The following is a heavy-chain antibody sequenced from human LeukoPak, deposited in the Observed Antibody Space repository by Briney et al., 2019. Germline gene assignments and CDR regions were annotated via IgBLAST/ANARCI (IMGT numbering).Heavy chain of an antibody. J-gene: IGHJ4*02. CDR3: ARVRDGYPGYFDY. D-gene: IGHD5-24*01. CDR1: GDSISTADFY. V-gene: IGHV4-30-4*01. Sequence: PSQTLSLTCTVSGDSISTADFYWSWVRQPLGKGLEWIGFIYYSGSTYYNPSLKSRVTVSKDTSKNQFSLKVRSMTVADTAVYYCARVRDGYPGYFDYWGRGTLVSVSS. CDR2: IYYSGST.